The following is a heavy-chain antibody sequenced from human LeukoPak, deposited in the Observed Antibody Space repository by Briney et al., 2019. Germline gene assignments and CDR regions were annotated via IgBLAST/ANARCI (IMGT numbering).Heavy chain of an antibody. D-gene: IGHD4-23*01. Sequence: GGSLRLSCAASESIVSSNYMAWVRQAPGKGLEWVSYISSSGSTIYYADSVKGRFTISRDNAKNSLYLQMNSLRAEDTAVYYCARANYGGTYYHYYYMDVWGKGTTVTVSS. V-gene: IGHV3-48*04. CDR1: ESIVSSNY. J-gene: IGHJ6*03. CDR3: ARANYGGTYYHYYYMDV. CDR2: ISSSGSTI.